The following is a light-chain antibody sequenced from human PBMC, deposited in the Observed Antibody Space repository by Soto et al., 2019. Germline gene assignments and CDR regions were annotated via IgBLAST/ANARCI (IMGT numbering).Light chain of an antibody. J-gene: IGLJ2*01. CDR3: ASWDDRLNAVV. CDR2: DNN. Sequence: QSVLTQPPSASGTPGQRVTITCSGSNSNIGSNTVNWYQQLPGTAPKLLVYDNNKRPSGVPGRFSDSKSGTSASLAISGLQSEDEADYYCASWDDRLNAVVFGGGTKGTVL. V-gene: IGLV1-44*01. CDR1: NSNIGSNT.